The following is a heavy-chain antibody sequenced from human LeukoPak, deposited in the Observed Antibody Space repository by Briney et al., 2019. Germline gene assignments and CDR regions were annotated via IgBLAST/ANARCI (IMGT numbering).Heavy chain of an antibody. V-gene: IGHV1-46*01. CDR2: INPSGGST. CDR3: ARDRELRIMFGGAAWFDP. Sequence: ASVKVSCKASGYTFTRYYMHWVRQAPGQGLEWMGIINPSGGSTDYAQKFRGRVNMTRDTSTSTVYMELSSLRSEDTAMYYCARDRELRIMFGGAAWFDPWGQGTLVTVSS. J-gene: IGHJ5*02. CDR1: GYTFTRYY. D-gene: IGHD3-16*01.